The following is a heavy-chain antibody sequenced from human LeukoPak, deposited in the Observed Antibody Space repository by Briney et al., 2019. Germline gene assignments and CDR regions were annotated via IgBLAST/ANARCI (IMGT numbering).Heavy chain of an antibody. CDR3: ARVGGIVVGPPRYMDV. CDR2: IYYRGST. CDR1: GGSISSYY. D-gene: IGHD2-21*01. Sequence: SETLSLTCTVSGGSISSYYWSWIRQPPGKGLEWIGYIYYRGSTNYNPSLKSRVTISVDTSKNQFSLKLSSVTAADTAVYYCARVGGIVVGPPRYMDVWGKGTTVTVSS. V-gene: IGHV4-59*01. J-gene: IGHJ6*03.